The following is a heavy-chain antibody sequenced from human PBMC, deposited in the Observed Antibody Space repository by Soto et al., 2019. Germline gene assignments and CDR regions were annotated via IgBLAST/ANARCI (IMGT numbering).Heavy chain of an antibody. CDR1: GFTFSAYA. J-gene: IGHJ6*02. CDR2: ISGSGGST. CDR3: AKDLGDYYYYGMDV. Sequence: EVQLLESGGGLVQPGGSLRPSWAASGFTFSAYAMTWFRQAPGKGLEWVSAISGSGGSTYYADSVKGRFTISRDNSKNTLYLQMNSLRAEDTAVYYCAKDLGDYYYYGMDVWGQGTTVTVSS. V-gene: IGHV3-23*01.